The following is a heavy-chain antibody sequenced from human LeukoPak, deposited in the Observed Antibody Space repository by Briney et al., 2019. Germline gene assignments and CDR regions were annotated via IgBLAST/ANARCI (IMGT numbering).Heavy chain of an antibody. Sequence: ASVKVSCKASGYTFTGYYMHWVRQAPGQGLEWMGGIIPIFGTTNYAQKFQGRVTIIADESTSTVYMELSSLRSEDTAVYYCARDRGYSYAKKSSEYYYMDVWGKGTTVTISS. CDR1: GYTFTGYY. D-gene: IGHD5-18*01. CDR3: ARDRGYSYAKKSSEYYYMDV. CDR2: IIPIFGTT. J-gene: IGHJ6*03. V-gene: IGHV1-69*13.